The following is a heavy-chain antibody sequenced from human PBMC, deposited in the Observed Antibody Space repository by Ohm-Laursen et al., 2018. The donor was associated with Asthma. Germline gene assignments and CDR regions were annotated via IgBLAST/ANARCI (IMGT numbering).Heavy chain of an antibody. J-gene: IGHJ4*02. CDR2: MFSHGSK. Sequence: SLRLSCTASGFTVSSNYMSWVRQAPGKGLEWVGVMFSHGSKFYADSVRGRFTISRDTPTNTLYLQMNSLRAEDTAVYYCANTHCGGDCSFDYWGQGALVTVSS. D-gene: IGHD2-21*02. CDR1: GFTVSSNY. V-gene: IGHV3-53*01. CDR3: ANTHCGGDCSFDY.